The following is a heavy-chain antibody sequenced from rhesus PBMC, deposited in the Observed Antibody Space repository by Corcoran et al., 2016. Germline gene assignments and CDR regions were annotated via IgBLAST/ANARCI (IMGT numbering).Heavy chain of an antibody. J-gene: IGHJ5-1*01. CDR2: IYGSCRGP. CDR3: ASAGYGSHRFDV. V-gene: IGHV4-169*02. D-gene: IGHD4-29*01. Sequence: QLQLQESGPGLVKPSETLSVTCAVSGGSISSSYWSWIRQAPGKGLEWIGYIYGSCRGPNDHPPLKGRVTLSVDTSKNQRSLRLGAVTAADTAVYSCASAGYGSHRFDVWGPGVLVTVSS. CDR1: GGSISSSY.